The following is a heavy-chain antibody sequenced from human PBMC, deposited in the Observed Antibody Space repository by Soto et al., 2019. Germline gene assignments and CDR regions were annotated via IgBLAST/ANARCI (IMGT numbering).Heavy chain of an antibody. CDR2: IIPIFGIG. D-gene: IGHD3-3*01. J-gene: IGHJ6*02. Sequence: QVQLVQSGAEVKKPGSSVKVSRKASGGTFNRYAISWVRQAPGQGLEWMGGIIPIFGIGNDAQRFQGRVTITADESTGTAYMALSSLRSEDTGVYYCARSAITLFGVVSIPPHYYSEMDVWGQGTTVTVSS. CDR1: GGTFNRYA. CDR3: ARSAITLFGVVSIPPHYYSEMDV. V-gene: IGHV1-69*01.